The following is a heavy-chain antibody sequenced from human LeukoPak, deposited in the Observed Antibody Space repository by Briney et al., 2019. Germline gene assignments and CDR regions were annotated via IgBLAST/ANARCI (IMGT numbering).Heavy chain of an antibody. CDR2: ISTDGYTT. Sequence: PGGSLRLSCAASGLAFSAYKMHRVRQAPRKGLVWVSRISTDGYTTDYADFVQGRFTASRDNTKNTWSLEMNSLRAEDTAVYYCATIRNCGGDCYYFDYWGQGTLVTVSS. CDR1: GLAFSAYK. D-gene: IGHD2-21*02. CDR3: ATIRNCGGDCYYFDY. J-gene: IGHJ4*02. V-gene: IGHV3-74*01.